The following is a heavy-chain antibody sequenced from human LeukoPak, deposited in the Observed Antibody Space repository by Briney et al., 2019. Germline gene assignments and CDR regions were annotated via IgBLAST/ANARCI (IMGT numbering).Heavy chain of an antibody. CDR3: ASGSGWPPDFDY. Sequence: SETLSLTYTVYGGSISSYYWSWIRQPPGKGLEWIRYIYYSGSTNYNPSLKSRVTISVDTSKNQFSLKLSSVTAADTAVYYCASGSGWPPDFDYWGQGTLVTVSS. CDR2: IYYSGST. J-gene: IGHJ4*02. V-gene: IGHV4-59*01. D-gene: IGHD6-19*01. CDR1: GGSISSYY.